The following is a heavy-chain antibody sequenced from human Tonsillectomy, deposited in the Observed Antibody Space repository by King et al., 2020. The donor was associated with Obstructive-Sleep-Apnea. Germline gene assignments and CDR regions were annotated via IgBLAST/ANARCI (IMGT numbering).Heavy chain of an antibody. J-gene: IGHJ4*02. CDR1: GSSLSTSGVG. CDR3: AQSYSGGWYQNSFDS. CDR2: IYWNDDK. Sequence: LTLQESGPTVVKPTQTLTLTCTLSGSSLSTSGVGVGWIRQPPGKALEWLALIYWNDDKVYSSSLKSRLTISKDTSKNQVVLTMTNVDPVDTATYYCAQSYSGGWYQNSFDSWGQGTLVTVSS. D-gene: IGHD6-19*01. V-gene: IGHV2-5*01.